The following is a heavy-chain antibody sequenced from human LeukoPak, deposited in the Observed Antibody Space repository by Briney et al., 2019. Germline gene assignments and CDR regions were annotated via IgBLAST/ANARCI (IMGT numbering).Heavy chain of an antibody. CDR2: IKQDGSEK. D-gene: IGHD3-16*02. V-gene: IGHV3-7*04. Sequence: GGSLRLSCAASGFNFSSYWMSWVRQAPGKGLEWVANIKQDGSEKYYVDSVKGRFTISRDNAKNSLYLQMNSLRAEDTAVYYCARAKLYYDYVWGSYRPSELDYWGQGTLVTVSS. J-gene: IGHJ4*02. CDR3: ARAKLYYDYVWGSYRPSELDY. CDR1: GFNFSSYW.